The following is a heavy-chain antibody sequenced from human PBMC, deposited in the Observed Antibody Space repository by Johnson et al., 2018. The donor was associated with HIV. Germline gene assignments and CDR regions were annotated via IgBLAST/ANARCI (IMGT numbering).Heavy chain of an antibody. CDR1: GLSVSYGY. J-gene: IGHJ3*02. CDR3: AKDLTGIAAAGTKSPSAFDI. D-gene: IGHD6-13*01. Sequence: VQLVESGGGVVQPGRSLRLSCAASGLSVSYGYMTWVRQAPGKGLEWVSVIGTAGDTYYPGSVKGRFTISRDNAKNSLYLQMNSLRAEDTALYYRAKDLTGIAAAGTKSPSAFDIWGQGTMVTVSS. V-gene: IGHV3-13*01. CDR2: IGTAGDT.